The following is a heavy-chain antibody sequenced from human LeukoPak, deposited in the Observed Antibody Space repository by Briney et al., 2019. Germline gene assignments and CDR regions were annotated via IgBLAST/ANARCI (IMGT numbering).Heavy chain of an antibody. CDR2: INPNSGGT. CDR1: GYTFTGYY. J-gene: IGHJ4*02. D-gene: IGHD2-2*01. V-gene: IGHV1-2*02. CDR3: ARDVGEYCSSTNSYASHY. Sequence: GASVKVSCKASGYTFTGYYMHWVRQAPGQGLEWMGWINPNSGGTNYAQNFQGRVTMTRDTPISTAYMELSRLRSDDTAVYYCARDVGEYCSSTNSYASHYWGQGTLVTVSS.